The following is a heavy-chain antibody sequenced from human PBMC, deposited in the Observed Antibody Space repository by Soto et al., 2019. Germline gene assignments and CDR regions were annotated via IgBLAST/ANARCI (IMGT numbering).Heavy chain of an antibody. CDR2: IGDNGLNK. CDR1: GFTFSTCA. D-gene: IGHD4-17*01. CDR3: ATYRQTAVTSEF. J-gene: IGHJ4*02. Sequence: EVQMLESGGGLVQPGGSLTLSCAASGFTFSTCAMSWVRQAPGKGLEWVSSIGDNGLNKYYADSVKGRFTISRDNSKNTLYLQMNRLRGDDTAVYYCATYRQTAVTSEFWGQGVLVTVSS. V-gene: IGHV3-23*01.